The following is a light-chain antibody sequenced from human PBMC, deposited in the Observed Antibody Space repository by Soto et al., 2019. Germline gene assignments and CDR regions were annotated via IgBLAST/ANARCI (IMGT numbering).Light chain of an antibody. Sequence: QSVLTQPPSAPGTPGQRVTISCSGSSSNIGSNTVTWYQQLPGTAPKLLIYSDDQRPSGVPDRFSGSKSGTSASLAISGLQSEDEADYYCAAWDDSLNGLYVFGTGTKVTVL. CDR3: AAWDDSLNGLYV. V-gene: IGLV1-44*01. CDR1: SSNIGSNT. J-gene: IGLJ1*01. CDR2: SDD.